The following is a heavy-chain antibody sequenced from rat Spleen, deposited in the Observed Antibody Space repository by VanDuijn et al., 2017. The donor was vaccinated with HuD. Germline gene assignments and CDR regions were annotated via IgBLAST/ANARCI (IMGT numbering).Heavy chain of an antibody. CDR2: IDSAGST. CDR1: FYSITSSYR. D-gene: IGHD1-10*01. Sequence: DVLLRESGPGLVKPSQSLSLTCSVTFYSITSSYRWNWIRKFPGNKLELMGYIDSAGSTNYNPSLKSRISLTRDTSKNQFFLQVNSVTTEDTATYYCARSRYNNYVMDAWGQGASVTVSA. J-gene: IGHJ4*01. V-gene: IGHV3-3*01. CDR3: ARSRYNNYVMDA.